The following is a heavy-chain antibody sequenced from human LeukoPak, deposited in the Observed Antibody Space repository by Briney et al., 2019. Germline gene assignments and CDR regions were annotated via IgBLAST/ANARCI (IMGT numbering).Heavy chain of an antibody. D-gene: IGHD6-19*01. CDR1: GFTFSSYS. J-gene: IGHJ4*02. CDR3: ARSSAVAGSIS. Sequence: PGGSLRLSCAASGFTFSSYSMNWVRQAPGKGLEWVSYISSSSSTIYYADSVKGRFTISRDNAKNSLYLQMNSLRAEDTAVYYCARSSAVAGSISWGQGTLVTVSS. CDR2: ISSSSSTI. V-gene: IGHV3-48*01.